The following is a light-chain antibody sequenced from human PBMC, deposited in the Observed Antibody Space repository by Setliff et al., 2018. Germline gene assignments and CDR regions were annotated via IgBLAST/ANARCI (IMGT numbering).Light chain of an antibody. CDR1: SSDVGGYNF. Sequence: LTQPRSVSGSPGQSVTISCTGTSSDVGGYNFVSWYQVYPGKAPKVMIYDVSKRPSGVPDRLSGSKSGTTASLTISGLQPEDEADYYCCSFAGTYSFVFGTGTKVTVL. CDR3: CSFAGTYSFV. CDR2: DVS. V-gene: IGLV2-11*01. J-gene: IGLJ1*01.